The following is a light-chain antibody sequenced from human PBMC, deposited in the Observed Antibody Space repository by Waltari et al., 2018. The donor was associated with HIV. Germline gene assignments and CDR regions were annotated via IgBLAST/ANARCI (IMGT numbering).Light chain of an antibody. CDR3: VVWDDSLNGPV. Sequence: QSVLTQPPSASGTPGRRVTISCSGSSSNIEVNRLNWYQQLPGTAPKLLIYTNNQRPSRVPDRCAGSKSGTSASLAISGLQSEDEADYYCVVWDDSLNGPVFGGGTKLTVL. J-gene: IGLJ2*01. CDR2: TNN. CDR1: SSNIEVNR. V-gene: IGLV1-44*01.